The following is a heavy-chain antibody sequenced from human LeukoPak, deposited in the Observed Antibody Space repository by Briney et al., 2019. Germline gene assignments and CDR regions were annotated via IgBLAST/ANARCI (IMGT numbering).Heavy chain of an antibody. Sequence: SETLSLTCTVSGDSIGSYYWSWIRQPPGKGLEWIGYIYTSGSTNYNPSLKSRVTISVDTSKNQFSLKLSSVTAADTAVYYCARGSYYGLTQYNWFDPWGQGTLVTVSS. V-gene: IGHV4-4*09. CDR3: ARGSYYGLTQYNWFDP. CDR2: IYTSGST. J-gene: IGHJ5*02. CDR1: GDSIGSYY. D-gene: IGHD3-10*01.